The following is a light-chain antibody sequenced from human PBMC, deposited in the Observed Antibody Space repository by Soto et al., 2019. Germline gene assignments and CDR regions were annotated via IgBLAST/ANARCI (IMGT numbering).Light chain of an antibody. Sequence: QSVLTQPPSVSAAPGQKLTISCSGITSNIGDNYVSWYQQLPGAAPKLLIYDNHKRPSGIPVRFSGSKSGTSATLGITGLQTGDEADYYCGTWDSTLSSVVFGGGTKVTVL. J-gene: IGLJ2*01. CDR3: GTWDSTLSSVV. CDR1: TSNIGDNY. CDR2: DNH. V-gene: IGLV1-51*01.